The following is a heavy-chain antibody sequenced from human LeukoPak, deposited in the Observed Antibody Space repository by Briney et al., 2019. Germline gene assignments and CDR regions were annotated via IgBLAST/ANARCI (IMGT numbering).Heavy chain of an antibody. J-gene: IGHJ3*02. V-gene: IGHV1-46*01. CDR2: INPSGGST. Sequence: ASVKVSCKASGYTFTSYYIHWVRQAPGQGLEWMGMINPSGGSTSYPQKFQGRVTITADKSTSTAYMELSSLRSEDTAVYYCARDRLLGAFDIWGQGTMVTVSS. D-gene: IGHD2-15*01. CDR3: ARDRLLGAFDI. CDR1: GYTFTSYY.